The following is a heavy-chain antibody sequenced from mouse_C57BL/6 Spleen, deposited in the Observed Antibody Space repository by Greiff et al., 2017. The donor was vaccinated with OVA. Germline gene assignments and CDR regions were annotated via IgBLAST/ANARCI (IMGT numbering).Heavy chain of an antibody. CDR2: ISDGGSYT. CDR3: AREGFAY. J-gene: IGHJ3*01. Sequence: EVKLVESGGGLVKSGGSLKLSCAASGFTFSSYAMSWVRQTPEKRLEWVATISDGGSYTYYPDNVKGRFTISRDNAKNNLYLQMSHLKSEDTAMYYCAREGFAYWGQGTLVTVSA. CDR1: GFTFSSYA. V-gene: IGHV5-4*01.